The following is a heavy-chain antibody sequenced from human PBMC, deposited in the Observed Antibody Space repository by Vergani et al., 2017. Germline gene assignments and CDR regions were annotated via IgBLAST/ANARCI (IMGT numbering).Heavy chain of an antibody. J-gene: IGHJ5*02. Sequence: QVQLQESGPGLVKPSETLSLTCTVSNDSVSNTFYYWGWIRQTPGKGLEWIGSIYYSGSTYYNPSLESRVTMSVETSKSQFSLKLSSVTAADTAVYYCTRHWAVVDANNWFDPWGQGTLVTVSS. CDR2: IYYSGST. V-gene: IGHV4-39*01. CDR3: TRHWAVVDANNWFDP. CDR1: NDSVSNTFYY. D-gene: IGHD2-8*01.